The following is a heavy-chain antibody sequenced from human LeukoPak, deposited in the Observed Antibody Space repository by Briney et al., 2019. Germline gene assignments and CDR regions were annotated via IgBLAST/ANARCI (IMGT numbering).Heavy chain of an antibody. CDR1: GASISSCCYY. V-gene: IGHV4-31*11. D-gene: IGHD3-22*01. Sequence: SETLSLTCGVSGASISSCCYYWTWIRQLPGKGLQWIGYMSNSGTTYSNPFLKDRVAMSADTSKNQVALRLRSVTAADTAVYYCARHDSSGYREYIQLWGQGTLVTVSS. CDR3: ARHDSSGYREYIQL. J-gene: IGHJ1*01. CDR2: MSNSGTT.